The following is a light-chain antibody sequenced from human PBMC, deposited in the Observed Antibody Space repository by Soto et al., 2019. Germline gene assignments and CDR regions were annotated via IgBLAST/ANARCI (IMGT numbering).Light chain of an antibody. CDR3: ATWDDTLDSPV. J-gene: IGLJ2*01. Sequence: QSVLTQPPSVSGTPGQRVTISCSGSSSNIGRNTVSWYQQFPGTAPRLLMYSDNQGPSGVPDRFSGSKSGTSASLAISGLQSEDEADYSCATWDDTLDSPVFGGGTKLTVL. V-gene: IGLV1-44*01. CDR1: SSNIGRNT. CDR2: SDN.